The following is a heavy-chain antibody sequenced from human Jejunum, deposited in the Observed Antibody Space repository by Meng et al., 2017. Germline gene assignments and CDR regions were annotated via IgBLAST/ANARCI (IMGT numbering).Heavy chain of an antibody. Sequence: EGTVGDSVGGLVRPWGSLRLSCAASGFTFSSHWMHWVRQAPGKGLVWLSRVSTDGTITNYADSVKGRFTISRDNAKDTVFLEMNSLRVEDTAVYYCASDRITDWGQGTLVTVSS. CDR1: GFTFSSHW. CDR2: VSTDGTIT. V-gene: IGHV3-74*01. D-gene: IGHD3-16*01. J-gene: IGHJ1*01. CDR3: ASDRITD.